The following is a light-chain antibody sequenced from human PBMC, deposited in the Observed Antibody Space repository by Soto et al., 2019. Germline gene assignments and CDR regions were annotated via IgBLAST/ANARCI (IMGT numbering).Light chain of an antibody. CDR3: QQYNGYPWT. CDR2: KAS. Sequence: DIQMTQSPSTLSASVGDTVTITCRASQSISDWLAWYQQKPGRAPKLLIYKASTLESGVPSRFSGSGSGTEFTLTISSLQPDDFATYYCQQYNGYPWTFGQGTKVEFK. J-gene: IGKJ1*01. CDR1: QSISDW. V-gene: IGKV1-5*03.